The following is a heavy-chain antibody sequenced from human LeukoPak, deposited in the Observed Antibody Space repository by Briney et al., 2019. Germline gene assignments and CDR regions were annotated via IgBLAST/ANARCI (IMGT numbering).Heavy chain of an antibody. J-gene: IGHJ6*03. V-gene: IGHV3-23*01. CDR1: GFIFSTYA. CDR3: AKGTTVTTAPPWYYMDV. D-gene: IGHD4-17*01. Sequence: PGGSLILSCAASGFIFSTYAMSWARQAPGKGLEWVSVISGSGGSTYDADSVKGRFIISRDNSKNTLYLQMSSLRAEDTAVYYCAKGTTVTTAPPWYYMDVWGKGTTVTVSS. CDR2: ISGSGGST.